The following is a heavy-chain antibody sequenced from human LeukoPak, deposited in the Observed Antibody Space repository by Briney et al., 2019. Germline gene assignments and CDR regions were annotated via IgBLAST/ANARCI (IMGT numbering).Heavy chain of an antibody. Sequence: PGGSLRLSCAASGFTVSSNYMSWVRQAPGKGLEWVSIIYGGGSTYYADSVKGRFTISRDNSKNTLYLQMNSLRAEDTAVYHCARGGNGPFEYWGQGTLVTVSS. D-gene: IGHD3-16*01. J-gene: IGHJ4*02. CDR3: ARGGNGPFEY. CDR2: IYGGGST. V-gene: IGHV3-53*01. CDR1: GFTVSSNY.